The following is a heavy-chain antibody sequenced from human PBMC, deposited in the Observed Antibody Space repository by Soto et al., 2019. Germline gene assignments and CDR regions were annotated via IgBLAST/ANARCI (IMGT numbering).Heavy chain of an antibody. CDR3: AREAGYYGSGSYYTDY. J-gene: IGHJ4*02. Sequence: QVQLVQSGAEVKKPGSSVKVSCKASGGTFSSYAISWVRQAPGQGLEWMGGIIPIFGTANYAQKFQGRATITADESRSAAYRELGSLRSEDTAVYYCAREAGYYGSGSYYTDYWGQGTLVTVSS. D-gene: IGHD3-10*01. V-gene: IGHV1-69*01. CDR1: GGTFSSYA. CDR2: IIPIFGTA.